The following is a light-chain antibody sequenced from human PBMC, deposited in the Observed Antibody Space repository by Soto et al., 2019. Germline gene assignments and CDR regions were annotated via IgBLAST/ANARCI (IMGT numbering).Light chain of an antibody. CDR2: EVS. Sequence: QSALTQPASVSGSPGQSITISCTGTSSDVGGYNFVSWYQQHPGKAPKLIIYEVSHRPSGVSYRFSGSKSGNTASLTISGLQAEDDADYYCSSYTSSVTLVFGGGTKLTVL. V-gene: IGLV2-14*01. J-gene: IGLJ2*01. CDR3: SSYTSSVTLV. CDR1: SSDVGGYNF.